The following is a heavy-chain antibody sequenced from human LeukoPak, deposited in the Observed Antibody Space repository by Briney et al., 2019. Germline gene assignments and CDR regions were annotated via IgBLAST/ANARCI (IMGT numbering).Heavy chain of an antibody. CDR1: GFTFSNYI. D-gene: IGHD2-2*02. CDR2: ISSSGSAI. J-gene: IGHJ6*02. V-gene: IGHV3-48*01. CDR3: ASPYCSSTSCYTDYYGMDV. Sequence: GGSLRLSCAASGFTFSNYIMNWVRQAPGKGLERVSYISSSGSAIYYTDSVKGRFTISRDNAKNSLYLQMNSLRAEDTAVYYCASPYCSSTSCYTDYYGMDVWGQGTTVTVSS.